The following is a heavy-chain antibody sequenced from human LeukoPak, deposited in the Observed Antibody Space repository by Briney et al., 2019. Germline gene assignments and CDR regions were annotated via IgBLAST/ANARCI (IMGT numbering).Heavy chain of an antibody. CDR3: ARVRYYYGSGSYLNWFDP. Sequence: SETLSLTCTVSGGSISSYYWSWIRQPPGTGLEWIGYIYYSGSTNYNPSLKSRVTISVDTSKNQFSLKLSSVTAADTAVYCCARVRYYYGSGSYLNWFDPWGQGTLVTVSS. J-gene: IGHJ5*02. V-gene: IGHV4-59*01. D-gene: IGHD3-10*01. CDR2: IYYSGST. CDR1: GGSISSYY.